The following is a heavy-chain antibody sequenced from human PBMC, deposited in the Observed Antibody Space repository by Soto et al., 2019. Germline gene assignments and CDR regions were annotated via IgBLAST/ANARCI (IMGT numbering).Heavy chain of an antibody. D-gene: IGHD5-12*01. CDR1: GYTFTDYF. V-gene: IGHV1-2*02. CDR3: TRSTQYSASLEFDF. Sequence: QVQLVQSGAELKKPGASVKVSCQASGYTFTDYFIHWVRQAPGQGLEWMGWINPDNGGTVYAQKVQGRHTMARDTPVSTVYMALSGLRSGDTAVYYCTRSTQYSASLEFDFWGQGALVAVSS. CDR2: INPDNGGT. J-gene: IGHJ4*02.